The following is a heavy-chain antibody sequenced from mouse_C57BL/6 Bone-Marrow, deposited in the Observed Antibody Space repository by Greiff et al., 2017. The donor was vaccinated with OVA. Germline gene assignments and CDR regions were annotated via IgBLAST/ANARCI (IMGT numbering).Heavy chain of an antibody. D-gene: IGHD2-5*01. V-gene: IGHV5-12*01. J-gene: IGHJ3*01. CDR1: GFTFSDYY. CDR2: ISNGGGST. Sequence: EVKLMESGGGLVQPGGSLKLSCAASGFTFSDYYMYWVRQTPEKRLEWVAYISNGGGSTYYPDTVKGRFTISRDNAKNTLYLQMSRLKSEDTAMYYCARAGGAYYSDYGGFAYWGQGTLVTVSA. CDR3: ARAGGAYYSDYGGFAY.